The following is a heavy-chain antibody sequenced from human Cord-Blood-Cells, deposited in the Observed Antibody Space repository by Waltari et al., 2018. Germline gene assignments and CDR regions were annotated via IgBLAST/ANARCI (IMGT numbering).Heavy chain of an antibody. CDR3: ARPLDSSGFDY. Sequence: QLQLQESGPGLVKPSETLSLTCTVSGSSISSSSYYWRWIRQPPGKGLEWIGSIYYSGSNYYNPSLKSRVNISVDTSKNQFSLKLSSVTAADTAVYYCARPLDSSGFDYWGQGTLVTVSS. J-gene: IGHJ4*02. CDR1: GSSISSSSYY. D-gene: IGHD6-19*01. V-gene: IGHV4-39*01. CDR2: IYYSGSN.